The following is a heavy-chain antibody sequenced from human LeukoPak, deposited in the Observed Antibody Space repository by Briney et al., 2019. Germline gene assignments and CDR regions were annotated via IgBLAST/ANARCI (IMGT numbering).Heavy chain of an antibody. V-gene: IGHV4-39*01. CDR3: ASRYSSSCFDP. J-gene: IGHJ5*02. CDR1: GGSISSSSYY. D-gene: IGHD6-13*01. Sequence: SENLSLNCTVSGGSISSSSYYWGWIRQPPGKGLEWIGSIYHSGSTYYNPSLKSRVTISVDTSKNQFSLKLSSVTAADTAVYYCASRYSSSCFDPWGQGTLVTVSS. CDR2: IYHSGST.